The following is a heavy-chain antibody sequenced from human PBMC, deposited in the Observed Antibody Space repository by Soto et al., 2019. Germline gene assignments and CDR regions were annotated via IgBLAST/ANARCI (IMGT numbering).Heavy chain of an antibody. J-gene: IGHJ6*02. CDR2: TYHSGST. V-gene: IGHV4-59*01. D-gene: IGHD3-22*01. CDR1: GACISPYY. Sequence: SDTRSLTCPVSGACISPYYWSWIRQPPGKGLEWIGYTYHSGSTNYNPSLKSRVTISVDTSKNQFSLKLNSVTAADTAVYYCARILYYYSSGYYSEAYGMDVWGQGTTVTVSS. CDR3: ARILYYYSSGYYSEAYGMDV.